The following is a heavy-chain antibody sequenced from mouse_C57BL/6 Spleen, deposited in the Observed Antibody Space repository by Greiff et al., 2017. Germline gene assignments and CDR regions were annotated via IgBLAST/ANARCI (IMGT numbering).Heavy chain of an antibody. D-gene: IGHD2-3*01. J-gene: IGHJ3*01. Sequence: VQLQQSGPELVKPGASVKISCKASGYAFSSSWMNWVKQRPGKGLEWIGRIYPGDGDTNYNGKFQGKDTLTAAKSSSTAYMQLRSLTSEDSAVYCYAGFYDDPAYWGQGTLGTVSA. CDR2: IYPGDGDT. CDR3: AGFYDDPAY. CDR1: GYAFSSSW. V-gene: IGHV1-82*01.